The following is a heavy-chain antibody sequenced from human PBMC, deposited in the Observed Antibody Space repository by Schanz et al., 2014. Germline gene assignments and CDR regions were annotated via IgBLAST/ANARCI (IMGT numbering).Heavy chain of an antibody. CDR2: FDAHDGRA. D-gene: IGHD2-8*01. CDR1: GFTASSHS. V-gene: IGHV3-23*04. J-gene: IGHJ3*01. Sequence: EVQLVESGGGLVKPGGSLRLSCGVSGFTASSHSMNWVRQAPGKGLEWVSGFDAHDGRAYYADSAKGRFTISRDNSKSTLYVEMNSLRVEDTAVYYCTTDNGHFAFDFWGQGTMVTVSS. CDR3: TTDNGHFAFDF.